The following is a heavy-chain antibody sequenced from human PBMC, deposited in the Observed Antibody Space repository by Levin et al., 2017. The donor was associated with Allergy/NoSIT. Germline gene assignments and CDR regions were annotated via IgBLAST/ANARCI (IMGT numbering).Heavy chain of an antibody. D-gene: IGHD2-2*02. V-gene: IGHV3-30-3*01. CDR1: GFTFSSYA. CDR3: ARAFLTIPLNIVVVPAAISPGDY. Sequence: GGSLRLSCAASGFTFSSYAMHWVRQAPGKGLEWVAVISYDGSNKYYADSVKGRFTISRDNSKNTLYLQMNSLRAEDTAVYYCARAFLTIPLNIVVVPAAISPGDYWGQGTLVTVSS. CDR2: ISYDGSNK. J-gene: IGHJ4*02.